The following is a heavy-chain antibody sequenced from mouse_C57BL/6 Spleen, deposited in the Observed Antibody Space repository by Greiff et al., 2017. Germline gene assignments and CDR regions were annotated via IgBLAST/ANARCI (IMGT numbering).Heavy chain of an antibody. CDR2: IDPENGDT. CDR1: GFNIKDDY. D-gene: IGHD1-1*01. J-gene: IGHJ2*01. V-gene: IGHV14-4*01. CDR3: TTRGYGSSYDFDY. Sequence: VQLKQSGAELVRPGASVKLSCTASGFNIKDDYMHWVKQRPEQGLEWIGWIDPENGDTEYASKFQGKATITADTSSNTAYLQLSSLTSEDTAVYYCTTRGYGSSYDFDYWGQGTTLTVSS.